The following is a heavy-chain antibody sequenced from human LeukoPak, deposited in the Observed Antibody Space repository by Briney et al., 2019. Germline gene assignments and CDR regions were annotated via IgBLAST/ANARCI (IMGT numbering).Heavy chain of an antibody. CDR3: ARGGSSRYTITY. D-gene: IGHD6-13*01. CDR2: IKQDGSEK. CDR1: GFTFSSYW. V-gene: IGHV3-7*01. J-gene: IGHJ4*02. Sequence: GGSLRLSCAASGFTFSSYWMSWVRQAPGKGLEWVANIKQDGSEKYYVDSVKGRFTISRDNAKNTLYLQMNSLRVEDMAVYYCARGGSSRYTITYWGQGTLVTVSS.